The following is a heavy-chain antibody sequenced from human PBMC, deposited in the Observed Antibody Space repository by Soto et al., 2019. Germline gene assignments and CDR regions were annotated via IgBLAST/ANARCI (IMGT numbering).Heavy chain of an antibody. CDR3: ARRSRALDDYIWGSYRPLAFDI. J-gene: IGHJ3*02. CDR1: GYSFTSYW. CDR2: IYPGDSDT. V-gene: IGHV5-51*01. Sequence: PGESLKISCKGSGYSFTSYWIGWVRQMPGKGLEWMGIIYPGDSDTRYSPSFQGQVTISADKSISTAYPQWSSLKASDTAMYYCARRSRALDDYIWGSYRPLAFDIWGQGTMVTVSS. D-gene: IGHD3-16*02.